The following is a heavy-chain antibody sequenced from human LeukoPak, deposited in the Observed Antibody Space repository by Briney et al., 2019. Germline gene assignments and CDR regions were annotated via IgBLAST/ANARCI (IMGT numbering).Heavy chain of an antibody. V-gene: IGHV1-2*02. D-gene: IGHD3-22*01. J-gene: IGHJ3*02. CDR2: INPNSGGT. CDR1: GYTFTGYY. CDR3: ARLYYYDSSGYAFDI. Sequence: GASVKVSCKASGYTFTGYYMHWVRQAPGQGLEWMGWINPNSGGTNYAQKFQGRVTMTRDTSISTAYMELSRLRSDDTAVYYCARLYYYDSSGYAFDIWGQGTMVTVSS.